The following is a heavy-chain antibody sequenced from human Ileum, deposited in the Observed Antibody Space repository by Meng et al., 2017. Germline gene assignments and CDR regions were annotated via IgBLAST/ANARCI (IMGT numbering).Heavy chain of an antibody. V-gene: IGHV4-4*02. CDR3: ARCLVRTTLTKSFDY. J-gene: IGHJ4*02. CDR2: ISQSGTP. CDR1: GGSIRNGKW. D-gene: IGHD4-17*01. Sequence: GQLQESGPGLVKPAGTLSLTCAVSGGSIRNGKWGSWVRQPPGKGLEWIGEISQSGTPNYYPSLNSRVSISLDKANNHLSLTLTSVTAADTAVYYCARCLVRTTLTKSFDYWGPGILVTVSS.